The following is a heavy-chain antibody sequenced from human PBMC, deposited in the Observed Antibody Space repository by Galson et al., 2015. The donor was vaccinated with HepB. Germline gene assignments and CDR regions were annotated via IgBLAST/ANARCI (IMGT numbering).Heavy chain of an antibody. Sequence: SLRLSCAASGFTVSSNYMSWVRQAPGKGLEWVSVIYSGGSTYYADSVKGRFTISRDNSKNTLYLQMNSLRAEDTAVYYCARALGGCSSTSCPKRVVSWFDPWGQGTLVTVSS. CDR2: IYSGGST. V-gene: IGHV3-53*01. D-gene: IGHD2-2*01. CDR3: ARALGGCSSTSCPKRVVSWFDP. CDR1: GFTVSSNY. J-gene: IGHJ5*02.